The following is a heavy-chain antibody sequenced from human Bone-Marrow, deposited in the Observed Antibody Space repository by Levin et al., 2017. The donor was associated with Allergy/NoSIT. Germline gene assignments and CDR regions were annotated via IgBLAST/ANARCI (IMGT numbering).Heavy chain of an antibody. CDR1: AFSFSDYG. V-gene: IGHV3-30*18. CDR3: AKDVDRRSYNDAFDV. D-gene: IGHD1-26*01. CDR2: VSHDGTSI. Sequence: PGGSLRLSCAGSAFSFSDYGIHWVRQAPGKGPEWLAAVSHDGTSIYYADSVRGRFTISRDNSMNTVSLQMNNLRSEDAAVYYCAKDVDRRSYNDAFDVWGQGTVVTVSS. J-gene: IGHJ3*01.